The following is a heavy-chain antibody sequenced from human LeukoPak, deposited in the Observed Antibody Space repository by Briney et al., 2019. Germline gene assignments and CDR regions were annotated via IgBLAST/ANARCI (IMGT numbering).Heavy chain of an antibody. CDR3: ATRFGYSSGWYFRYPSWFDP. CDR2: INHSGST. D-gene: IGHD6-19*01. J-gene: IGHJ5*02. V-gene: IGHV4-34*01. Sequence: SETLSLTCAVYGGSFSGYYWSWIRQPPGKGLEWIGEINHSGSTNYNPSLKSRVTISVDTSKNQFSLKLSSVTAADTAVYYYATRFGYSSGWYFRYPSWFDPWGQGTLVTVSS. CDR1: GGSFSGYY.